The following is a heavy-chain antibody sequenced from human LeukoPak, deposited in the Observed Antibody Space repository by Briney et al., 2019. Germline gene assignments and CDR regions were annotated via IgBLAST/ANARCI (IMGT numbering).Heavy chain of an antibody. D-gene: IGHD6-13*01. CDR3: ARDPGWAAAAPGAFDI. J-gene: IGHJ3*02. CDR1: GGSISSYY. V-gene: IGHV4-59*01. CDR2: IYYSGST. Sequence: SETLSLTCTVSGGSISSYYWSWIRQPPGKGLEWIGYIYYSGSTNYNPSLKSRVTISVDTSKNQFSLKLSSVTAADTAVYYCARDPGWAAAAPGAFDIWGQGTMVTVSS.